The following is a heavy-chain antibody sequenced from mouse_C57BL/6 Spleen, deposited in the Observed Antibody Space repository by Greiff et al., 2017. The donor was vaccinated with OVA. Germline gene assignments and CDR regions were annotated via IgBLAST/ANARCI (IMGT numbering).Heavy chain of an antibody. J-gene: IGHJ2*01. D-gene: IGHD4-1*01. CDR1: GYSITSGYY. Sequence: ESGPGLVKPSQSLSLTCSVTGYSITSGYYWNWIRQFPGNKLEWMGYISYDGSNNYNPSLKNRISITRDTSKNQFFLKLTSVTTEDTATDYCAREGLGRDFDYWGQGTTLTVSS. V-gene: IGHV3-6*01. CDR3: AREGLGRDFDY. CDR2: ISYDGSN.